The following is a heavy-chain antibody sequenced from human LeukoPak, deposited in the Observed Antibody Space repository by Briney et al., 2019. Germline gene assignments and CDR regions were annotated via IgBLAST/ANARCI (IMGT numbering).Heavy chain of an antibody. Sequence: SETLSLTCAVSGGSISSNSYYWGWIRQPPGKGLEWIGSIYYSGSTYYNPSLKSRVTISVDTSKNQFSLKLSSVTAADTAVYYCARASHGYGDYSHFDYWGQGTLVTVSS. CDR1: GGSISSNSYY. CDR3: ARASHGYGDYSHFDY. D-gene: IGHD4-17*01. V-gene: IGHV4-39*07. J-gene: IGHJ4*02. CDR2: IYYSGST.